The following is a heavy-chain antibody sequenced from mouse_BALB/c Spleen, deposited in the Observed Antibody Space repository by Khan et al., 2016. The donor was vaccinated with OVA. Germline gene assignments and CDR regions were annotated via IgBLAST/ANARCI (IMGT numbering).Heavy chain of an antibody. D-gene: IGHD1-1*01. V-gene: IGHV9-3-1*01. CDR2: INTYTGEP. CDR3: AKPPYVSDTLDH. CDR1: GYTFTNYG. Sequence: QIQLVQSGPELKKPGETVKISCKASGYTFTNYGMNWVKQSPGKALKWMGWINTYTGEPTYADDFKGRFAFSLETSASTAYLQISNLKNEDTATDTCAKPPYVSDTLDHWGQGTSVTVSS. J-gene: IGHJ4*01.